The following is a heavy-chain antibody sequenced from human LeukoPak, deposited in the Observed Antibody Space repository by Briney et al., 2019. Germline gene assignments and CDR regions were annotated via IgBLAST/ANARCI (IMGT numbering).Heavy chain of an antibody. V-gene: IGHV6-1*01. Sequence: SQTLSLTYAISGDSVSRNNIAWNWIRQSPSRGLEWLGRTYFGSKWYHEYAISVKGRITINPDTSKNQFSLQLNSVIPEDTAIYYCARGLGWPYFDSWGQGTLVTVSS. J-gene: IGHJ4*02. CDR1: GDSVSRNNIA. D-gene: IGHD5-24*01. CDR3: ARGLGWPYFDS. CDR2: TYFGSKWYH.